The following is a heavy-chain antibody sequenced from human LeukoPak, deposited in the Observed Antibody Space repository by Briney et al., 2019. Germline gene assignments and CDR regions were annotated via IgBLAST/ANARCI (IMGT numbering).Heavy chain of an antibody. J-gene: IGHJ4*02. Sequence: GGSLRLSCAASGFTFSSYAMHWVRRAPGMALEWLATISSDGGNRYYSDSVKGRFTISRDNSKNTLYLQMNSLRPEDTAVFHCARGRAVTGSTVIDYWGQGTLVTVSS. D-gene: IGHD6-19*01. CDR3: ARGRAVTGSTVIDY. CDR1: GFTFSSYA. V-gene: IGHV3-30-3*01. CDR2: ISSDGGNR.